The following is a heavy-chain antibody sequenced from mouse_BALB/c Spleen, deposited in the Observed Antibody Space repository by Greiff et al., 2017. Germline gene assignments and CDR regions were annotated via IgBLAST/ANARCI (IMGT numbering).Heavy chain of an antibody. CDR3: ARSYDYAWFAY. V-gene: IGHV14-3*02. Sequence: EVQLQQSGAELVKPGASVKLSCTAPGFNIKDTYMHWVKQRPEQGLEWIGRIDPANGNTKYDPKFQGKATITADTSSNTAYLQLSSLTSEDTAVYYCARSYDYAWFAYWGQGTLVTVSA. CDR1: GFNIKDTY. D-gene: IGHD2-4*01. CDR2: IDPANGNT. J-gene: IGHJ3*01.